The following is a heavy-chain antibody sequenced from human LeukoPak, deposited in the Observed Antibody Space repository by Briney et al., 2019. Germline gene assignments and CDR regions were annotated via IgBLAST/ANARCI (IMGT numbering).Heavy chain of an antibody. J-gene: IGHJ4*02. D-gene: IGHD3-9*01. CDR1: GGSFSGYY. V-gene: IGHV4-34*01. CDR3: ARGENYDILTGYYTRPTYFDY. CDR2: INHSGST. Sequence: SETLSLTCAVYGGSFSGYYWSWIRQPPGKGLEWIGEINHSGSTNYNPSLKSRVTISVDTSKNQFSLKLSSVTAADTAVYYCARGENYDILTGYYTRPTYFDYWGQGTLATVSS.